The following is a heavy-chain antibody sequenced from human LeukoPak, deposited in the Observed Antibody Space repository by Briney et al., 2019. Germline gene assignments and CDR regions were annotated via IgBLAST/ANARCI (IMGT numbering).Heavy chain of an antibody. CDR2: ISPNSGGT. CDR1: GYTFTGYY. D-gene: IGHD5-18*01. CDR3: ARCRYTYGYWDN. J-gene: IGHJ4*02. Sequence: ASVKVSCKASGYTFTGYYIHWVRQAPGQGLEWMGWISPNSGGTKYAQKFQGGVTMTRDTSISTAYMELSGLTSDDTAVYYCARCRYTYGYWDNWGQGTLVTVSS. V-gene: IGHV1-2*02.